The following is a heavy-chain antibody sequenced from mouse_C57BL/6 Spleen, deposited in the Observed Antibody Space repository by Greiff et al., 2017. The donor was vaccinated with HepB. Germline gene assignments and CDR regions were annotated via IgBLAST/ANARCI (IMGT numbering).Heavy chain of an antibody. CDR3: AREGAIDYGFAY. D-gene: IGHD2-4*01. CDR2: ISYDGSN. J-gene: IGHJ3*01. CDR1: GYSITSGYY. Sequence: EVKLKESGPGLVKPSQSLSLTCSVTGYSITSGYYWNWIRQFPGNKLEWMGYISYDGSNNYNPSLKNRISITRDTSKNQFFLKLNSVTTEDTATYYCAREGAIDYGFAYWGQGTLVTVSA. V-gene: IGHV3-6*01.